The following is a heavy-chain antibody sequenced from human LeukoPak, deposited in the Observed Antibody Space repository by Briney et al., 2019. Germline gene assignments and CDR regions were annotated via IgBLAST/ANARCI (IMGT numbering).Heavy chain of an antibody. CDR2: IYHSGST. CDR1: GYSISSGYY. J-gene: IGHJ4*02. V-gene: IGHV4-38-2*02. CDR3: AREYPTVGASGN. D-gene: IGHD1-26*01. Sequence: NTSETLSLTCTVSGYSISSGYYWGWIRKPPGEGLEWIGSIYHSGSTYYNPSLKSRVTISVDTSKNQFSLKLSSVTAADTAVYYCAREYPTVGASGNWGQGTLVTVSS.